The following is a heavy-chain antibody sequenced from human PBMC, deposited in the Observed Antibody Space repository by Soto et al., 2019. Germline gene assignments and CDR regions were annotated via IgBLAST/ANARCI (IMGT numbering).Heavy chain of an antibody. J-gene: IGHJ4*02. Sequence: SVKVSCKASGGTFSSYTISWVRQAPGQGLEWMGRIIPILGIANYAQKFQGRVTITADKSTSTAYMELSSLRSEDTAVYYCASYGIAAAGGFDYWGQGTLVTVSS. CDR2: IIPILGIA. CDR1: GGTFSSYT. V-gene: IGHV1-69*02. D-gene: IGHD6-13*01. CDR3: ASYGIAAAGGFDY.